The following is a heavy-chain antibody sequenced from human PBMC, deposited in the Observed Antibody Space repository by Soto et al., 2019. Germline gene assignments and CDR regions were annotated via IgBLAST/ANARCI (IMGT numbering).Heavy chain of an antibody. D-gene: IGHD1-1*01. J-gene: IGHJ6*02. CDR2: IIPIFGTA. V-gene: IGHV1-69*12. Sequence: QVQLVQSGAEVKKPGSSVKVSCKASGGTFSSYAISWVRQAPGQGLEWMGGIIPIFGTANYAQKFQGRVTITADESTSTAYMELSSLRSEDTAVYYCATYPRVEVLTKPGYGMDVWGQGTTVTVSS. CDR1: GGTFSSYA. CDR3: ATYPRVEVLTKPGYGMDV.